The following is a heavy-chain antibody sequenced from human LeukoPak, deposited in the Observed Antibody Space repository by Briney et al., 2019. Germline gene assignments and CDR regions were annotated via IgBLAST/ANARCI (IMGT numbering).Heavy chain of an antibody. CDR1: GYTFTKYP. J-gene: IGHJ4*02. V-gene: IGHV1-2*02. Sequence: ASVKVSCKASGYTFTKYPMNWVRQAPGQGLEWMGWINPNSGGTNYAQKFQGRVTMTRDTSISTAYMELSRLRSDDTAVYYCARELAVATIGYWGQGTLVTVSS. D-gene: IGHD5-12*01. CDR2: INPNSGGT. CDR3: ARELAVATIGY.